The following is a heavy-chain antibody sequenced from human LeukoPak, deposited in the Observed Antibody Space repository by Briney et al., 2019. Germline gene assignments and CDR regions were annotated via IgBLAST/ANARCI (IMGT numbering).Heavy chain of an antibody. CDR1: GGTFSSYA. D-gene: IGHD5-24*01. V-gene: IGHV1-69*13. J-gene: IGHJ1*01. Sequence: SVKVSCKASGGTFSSYAISWVRQAPGQGLEWMGGIIPIFGTANYAQKFQGRVTITADESTSTAYMELSSLRSDDTAVYYCARAVGYNKNFQHWGQGTLVTVSS. CDR3: ARAVGYNKNFQH. CDR2: IIPIFGTA.